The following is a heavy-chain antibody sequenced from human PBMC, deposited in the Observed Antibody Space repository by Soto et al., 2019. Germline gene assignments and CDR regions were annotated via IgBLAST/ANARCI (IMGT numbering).Heavy chain of an antibody. V-gene: IGHV1-46*01. CDR1: GYTFSSYY. J-gene: IGHJ3*02. CDR2: INPSGGST. Sequence: GASVKVSCEASGYTFSSYYMHWVRQAPGQGLEWMGIINPSGGSTSYAQKFQGRVTMTRDTSTSTVYMELSSLRSEDTAVYYSARDRIITIFGVVIIDAFDIWG. CDR3: ARDRIITIFGVVIIDAFDI. D-gene: IGHD3-3*01.